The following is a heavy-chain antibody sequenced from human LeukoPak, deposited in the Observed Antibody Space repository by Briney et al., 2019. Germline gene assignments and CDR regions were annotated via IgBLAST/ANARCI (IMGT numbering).Heavy chain of an antibody. V-gene: IGHV1-46*01. J-gene: IGHJ5*02. D-gene: IGHD2-2*01. Sequence: ASVKVSCKTSGDSFTTYYFHWVRQAPGQGLEWVATINPKDGSTDFAENFRGRVTLTRDTSTTTLYMDLHSLESADTAVYYCARDRGCTTSSCYRTGLRWFDPWGQGTLVIVSS. CDR1: GDSFTTYY. CDR2: INPKDGST. CDR3: ARDRGCTTSSCYRTGLRWFDP.